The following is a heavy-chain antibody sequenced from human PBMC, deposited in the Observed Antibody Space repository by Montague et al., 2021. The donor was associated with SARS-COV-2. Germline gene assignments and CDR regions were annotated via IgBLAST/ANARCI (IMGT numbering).Heavy chain of an antibody. V-gene: IGHV3-23*01. CDR2: NSGSGGST. D-gene: IGHD6-13*01. CDR3: AKEISSSWIASYYGMDV. CDR1: GFTFSSYV. Sequence: SLRLSCVASGFTFSSYVMSWVRQAPGKVLEWASANSGSGGSTYXXXSXXXRFXISRDNSKNTLYLQLNSLRAEDTAVYYCAKEISSSWIASYYGMDVWGQGTTVTVSS. J-gene: IGHJ6*02.